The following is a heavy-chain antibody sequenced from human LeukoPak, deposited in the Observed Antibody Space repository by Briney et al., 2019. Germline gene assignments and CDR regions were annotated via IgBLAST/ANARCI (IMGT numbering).Heavy chain of an antibody. V-gene: IGHV4-34*01. CDR1: GGSFSGYY. J-gene: IGHJ4*02. CDR3: ARDYYDSSGFYFIDY. D-gene: IGHD3-22*01. Sequence: PSETLSLTCAVYGGSFSGYYWSWIRQPPGKGLEWIGEINHSGSTNYNPSLKSRVTISLDTSENQFSLKLSSVTAADTAVYYCARDYYDSSGFYFIDYWGQGTLVTVSS. CDR2: INHSGST.